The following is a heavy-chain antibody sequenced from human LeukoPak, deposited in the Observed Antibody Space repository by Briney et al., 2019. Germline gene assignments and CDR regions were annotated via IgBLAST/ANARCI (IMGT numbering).Heavy chain of an antibody. Sequence: ASVKVSCKASGYTFTGYYMHWVRQAPGQGLEWMGWINPNSGGTNYAQKFQGRVTMTRNTSISTAYMELSSLRSEDTAVYYCARGGSGYYYYYMDVWGKGTTVTISS. V-gene: IGHV1-2*02. J-gene: IGHJ6*03. CDR1: GYTFTGYY. CDR3: ARGGSGYYYYYMDV. CDR2: INPNSGGT.